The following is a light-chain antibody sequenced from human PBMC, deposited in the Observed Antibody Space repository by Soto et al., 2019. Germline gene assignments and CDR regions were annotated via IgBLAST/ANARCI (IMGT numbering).Light chain of an antibody. V-gene: IGKV1-9*01. CDR1: QGISSF. CDR2: AAS. J-gene: IGKJ2*01. CDR3: QQLNTHPYT. Sequence: DIQFTQSPSFLSAAVGDRVTLTCRASQGISSFLAWYQQKPGKAPKLLISAASTLQSGVPSRLSGSGSGTEFTLTISSLQTEDFATYYCQQLNTHPYTFGQWTKLEIK.